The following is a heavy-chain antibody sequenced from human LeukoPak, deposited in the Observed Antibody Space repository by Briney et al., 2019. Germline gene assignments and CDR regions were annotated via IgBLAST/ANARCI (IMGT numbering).Heavy chain of an antibody. CDR1: GYTRTELS. CDR2: CDREDGER. CDR3: ATVSLGHCSGGSCYAWFVP. V-gene: IGHV1-24*01. D-gene: IGHD2-15*01. Sequence: ASVRVSCTVSGYTRTELSMHWVRKAPGKGLGWMGGCDREDGERIYAQKFQGRVTMTEDTSTDTAYMELRSLRAEDTAVYHCATVSLGHCSGGSCYAWFVPWRQGALLT. J-gene: IGHJ5*02.